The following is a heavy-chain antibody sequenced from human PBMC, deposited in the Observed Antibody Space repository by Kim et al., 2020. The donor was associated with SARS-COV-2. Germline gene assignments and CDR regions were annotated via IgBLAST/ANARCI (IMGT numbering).Heavy chain of an antibody. Sequence: GGSLRLSCAASGFTFSSYSMNWVRQAPGKGLEWVSYISSSSSTIYYADSVKGRFTISRDNAKNSLYLQMNSLRDEDTAVYYCARDAPPAIAAAGFLYYYYMDVWGKGTTVTVSS. CDR2: ISSSSSTI. J-gene: IGHJ6*03. D-gene: IGHD6-13*01. V-gene: IGHV3-48*02. CDR3: ARDAPPAIAAAGFLYYYYMDV. CDR1: GFTFSSYS.